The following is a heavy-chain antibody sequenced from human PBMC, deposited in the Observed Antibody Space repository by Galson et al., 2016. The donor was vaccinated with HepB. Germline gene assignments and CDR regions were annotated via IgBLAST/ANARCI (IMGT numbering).Heavy chain of an antibody. V-gene: IGHV3-7*01. Sequence: SLRLSCAASGFTFSSYWMGWVRQTPGKGLEWVTNIRQDGGETYYVDSVKGRFTISRDNAKNSLYLQMDSLRGEDTAVYCCTRDASGWSAYWGQGTLVTVSS. CDR3: TRDASGWSAY. CDR1: GFTFSSYW. J-gene: IGHJ4*02. D-gene: IGHD6-19*01. CDR2: IRQDGGET.